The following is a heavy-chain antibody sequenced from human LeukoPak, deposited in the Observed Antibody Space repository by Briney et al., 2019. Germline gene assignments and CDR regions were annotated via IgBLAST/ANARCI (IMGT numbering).Heavy chain of an antibody. Sequence: GGSLRLSCAASGFTFSGYSMNWVRQAPGEGLEWVAVIAPGGGGEHYVDSVKGRFTITRDNSKDTLYLQMNNLRSEDTAVYYCAKEYGDYRGFDYWGQGTLVTVSS. V-gene: IGHV3-30*18. CDR1: GFTFSGYS. D-gene: IGHD4-17*01. CDR2: IAPGGGGE. CDR3: AKEYGDYRGFDY. J-gene: IGHJ4*02.